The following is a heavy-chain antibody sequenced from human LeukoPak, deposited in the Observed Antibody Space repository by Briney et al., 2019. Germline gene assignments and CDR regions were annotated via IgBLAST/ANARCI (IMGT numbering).Heavy chain of an antibody. Sequence: GGSLRLSCAASGFTFDDYTMHWVRQAPGKGLEWVSLISWDGGSTYYADSVKGRFTISRGNSKNSLYLQMNSLRTEDTAVYYCAKDGVCSSTTCSTIWFDPWGQGTLVTVSS. D-gene: IGHD2-2*01. CDR2: ISWDGGST. J-gene: IGHJ5*02. CDR1: GFTFDDYT. V-gene: IGHV3-43*01. CDR3: AKDGVCSSTTCSTIWFDP.